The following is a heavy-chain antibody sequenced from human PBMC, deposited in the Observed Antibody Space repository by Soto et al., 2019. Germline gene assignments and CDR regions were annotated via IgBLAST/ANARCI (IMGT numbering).Heavy chain of an antibody. J-gene: IGHJ5*02. CDR2: ISDSGSNT. Sequence: PGGSLRLSCAAFGFKISSSSMNWVRQAPGRGLEWVAYISDSGSNTLYADSVKGRFTISRDNSKNTLYLQMNSLRAEDTAVYYCAKTESRLLPSNWFDPWGQGTLVTVSS. CDR3: AKTESRLLPSNWFDP. V-gene: IGHV3-23*01. CDR1: GFKISSSS. D-gene: IGHD3-22*01.